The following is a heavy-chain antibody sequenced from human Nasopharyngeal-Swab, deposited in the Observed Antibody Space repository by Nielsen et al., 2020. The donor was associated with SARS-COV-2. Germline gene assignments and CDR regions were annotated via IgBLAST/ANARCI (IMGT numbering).Heavy chain of an antibody. CDR3: ARARRGYSYGSSDY. V-gene: IGHV1-18*01. D-gene: IGHD5-18*01. J-gene: IGHJ4*02. CDR1: GYTFTRYG. Sequence: ASVKVSCKTSGYTFTRYGISWVRQAPGQGLEWMGWISGYNGNTYYAQEFQGRLTMTTDTSTSTAYMELRTLRSDDTAVYYCARARRGYSYGSSDYWGQGTLVTVSS. CDR2: ISGYNGNT.